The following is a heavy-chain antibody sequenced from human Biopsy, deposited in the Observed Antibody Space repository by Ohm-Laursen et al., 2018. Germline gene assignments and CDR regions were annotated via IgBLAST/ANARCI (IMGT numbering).Heavy chain of an antibody. D-gene: IGHD3-3*01. CDR1: GGSIISYY. Sequence: GTLSLTCSVSGGSIISYYWTCIRQPPGKGLEWIGHVYNGGITNYNPSLKRRVTISKDTSKNQFSLQVNSVTAADTAVYYCARTPRDSFWSGSYKRGLWFDPWGQGTLVIVSS. V-gene: IGHV4-59*01. J-gene: IGHJ5*02. CDR2: VYNGGIT. CDR3: ARTPRDSFWSGSYKRGLWFDP.